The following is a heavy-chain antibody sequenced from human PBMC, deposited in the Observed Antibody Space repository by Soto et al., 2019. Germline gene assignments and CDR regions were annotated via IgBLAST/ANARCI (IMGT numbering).Heavy chain of an antibody. CDR1: GFTFSSYA. J-gene: IGHJ4*02. V-gene: IGHV3-23*01. Sequence: PGGSLRLSCAASGFTFSSYAMSWVRQAPGKGLEWVSAISGSGGSTYYADSVKGRFTISRDNSKNTLYLQMSSLRADDTAVYYCGKGEYYYDSSGYYPFDSWGRGTMVTVSS. D-gene: IGHD3-22*01. CDR2: ISGSGGST. CDR3: GKGEYYYDSSGYYPFDS.